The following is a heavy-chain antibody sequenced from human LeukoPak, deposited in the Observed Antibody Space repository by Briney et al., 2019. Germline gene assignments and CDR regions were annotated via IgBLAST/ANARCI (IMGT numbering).Heavy chain of an antibody. CDR3: AGGRWETAYYYYGMDV. CDR2: IIPIFGTA. D-gene: IGHD1-26*01. CDR1: GGTFSSYA. V-gene: IGHV1-69*13. J-gene: IGHJ6*02. Sequence: SVKVSCKASGGTFSSYAISWVRQAAGQGLEWMGGIIPIFGTANYAQKFQGRVTITADESTSTAYMELSSLRSEDTAVYYCAGGRWETAYYYYGMDVWGQGTTVTVSS.